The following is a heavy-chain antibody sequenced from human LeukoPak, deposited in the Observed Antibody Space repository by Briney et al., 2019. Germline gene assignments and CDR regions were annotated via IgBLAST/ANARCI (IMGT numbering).Heavy chain of an antibody. CDR2: IYSGGST. CDR3: ARDVAYGAAGY. D-gene: IGHD4-17*01. V-gene: IGHV3-66*02. Sequence: GGSLRLSCAASGFTVSSNYMSWVRQAPGKGLEWVSIIYSGGSTYYTDSVRGRFTISRDSSKNTLYLQMNSLTTEDTAVYYCARDVAYGAAGYWGQGTLVTVSS. CDR1: GFTVSSNY. J-gene: IGHJ4*02.